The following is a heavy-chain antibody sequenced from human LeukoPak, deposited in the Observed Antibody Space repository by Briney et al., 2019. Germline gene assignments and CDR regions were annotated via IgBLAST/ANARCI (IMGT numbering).Heavy chain of an antibody. V-gene: IGHV3-23*01. CDR3: AKGLTPPYDSSGYSNEGFDY. CDR1: GFTFSSHA. Sequence: GSLRLSCAASGFTFSSHAMSWVRQAPGKGLEWVSAISGSGGSTYYADSVKGRFTISRDNSKNTLYLQMNSLRAEDTAVYYCAKGLTPPYDSSGYSNEGFDYWGQGTLVTVSS. J-gene: IGHJ4*02. D-gene: IGHD3-22*01. CDR2: ISGSGGST.